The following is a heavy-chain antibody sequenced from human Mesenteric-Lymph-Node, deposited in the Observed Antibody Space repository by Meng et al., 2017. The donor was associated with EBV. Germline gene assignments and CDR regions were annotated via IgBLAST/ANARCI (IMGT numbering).Heavy chain of an antibody. V-gene: IGHV3-74*01. CDR3: ARVAAAGANFDY. CDR1: GFTFSSYW. CDR2: INDDETIT. J-gene: IGHJ4*02. D-gene: IGHD6-13*01. Sequence: VQLVGAGGGLVQPGGSLRLSCAASGFTFSSYWMHWVRQPPGKGLVWVSRINDDETITTYADSVKGRLTISRDNTKNTLYLQMNSLKVEDTAVYYCARVAAAGANFDYWGRGTLVTVSS.